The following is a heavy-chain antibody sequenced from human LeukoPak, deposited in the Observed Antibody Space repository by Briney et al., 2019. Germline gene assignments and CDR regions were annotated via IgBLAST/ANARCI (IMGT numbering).Heavy chain of an antibody. D-gene: IGHD3-16*01. Sequence: PSETLSLTCTVSGGSISSHYWSWIRQPQGKGLEWIGYIYYSGSTNYNPSLKSRVTISVDTSKNQFSLKLSSVTAADTAVYYCARESGGAWYYFDYWGQGTLVTVSS. CDR2: IYYSGST. V-gene: IGHV4-59*11. CDR1: GGSISSHY. CDR3: ARESGGAWYYFDY. J-gene: IGHJ4*02.